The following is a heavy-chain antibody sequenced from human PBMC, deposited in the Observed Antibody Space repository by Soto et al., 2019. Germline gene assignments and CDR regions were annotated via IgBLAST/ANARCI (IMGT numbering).Heavy chain of an antibody. V-gene: IGHV4-31*03. CDR1: GGSISSGGYY. Sequence: QVQLQESGPGLVKPSQTLSLTCTVSGGSISSGGYYWSWVRQHPGKGLEWIGYIYYSGSTYYNPSLKSRVTISVDTSKNQFSLKLSSVTAADTAVYYCARVSRHQIGKAGIDPWGQGTLVTVSS. CDR2: IYYSGST. J-gene: IGHJ5*02. CDR3: ARVSRHQIGKAGIDP.